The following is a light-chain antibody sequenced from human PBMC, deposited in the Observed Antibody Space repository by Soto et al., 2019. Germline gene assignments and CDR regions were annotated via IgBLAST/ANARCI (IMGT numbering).Light chain of an antibody. CDR3: SQSRSTASN. CDR1: HSVITY. V-gene: IGKV1-39*01. Sequence: DIQMPQSPSSLSASVGERVTITCRASHSVITYLDWYQQKPGRAPKLLLYATSNIPSRLPSRFSGSGSGTELTATTDTLQTYEFATCYCSQSRSTASNFSQGTKVEIK. J-gene: IGKJ2*01. CDR2: ATS.